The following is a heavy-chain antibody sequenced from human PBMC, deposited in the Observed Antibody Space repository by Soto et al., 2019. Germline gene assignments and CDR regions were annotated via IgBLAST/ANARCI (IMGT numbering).Heavy chain of an antibody. D-gene: IGHD2-15*01. CDR1: GFIFSTYW. J-gene: IGHJ4*02. CDR2: IKQDGSEK. Sequence: EVQLVESGGGLVQPGGSLRLSCAASGFIFSTYWMSWLRQAPGKGLEWVASIKQDGSEKYYVDFVKGRFTISRDNAKNSLFLQMNSLRVEDTAVYYCARARWTSTPFDHWGQGTLVTVSS. V-gene: IGHV3-7*04. CDR3: ARARWTSTPFDH.